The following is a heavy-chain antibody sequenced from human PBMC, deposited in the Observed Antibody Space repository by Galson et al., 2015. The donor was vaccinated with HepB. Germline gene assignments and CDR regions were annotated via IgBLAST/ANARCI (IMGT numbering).Heavy chain of an antibody. V-gene: IGHV3-23*01. CDR3: AKDVSSSSVWYFDL. D-gene: IGHD6-6*01. CDR1: GFTFSSYA. J-gene: IGHJ2*01. Sequence: LRLSCAASGFTFSSYAMSWVRQAPGKGLEWVSAFSGIGGGTYYADSVTGRFTISRDNSKNTLYLQMNSLRAEDTAVYYCAKDVSSSSVWYFDLWGRGTLVTVSS. CDR2: FSGIGGGT.